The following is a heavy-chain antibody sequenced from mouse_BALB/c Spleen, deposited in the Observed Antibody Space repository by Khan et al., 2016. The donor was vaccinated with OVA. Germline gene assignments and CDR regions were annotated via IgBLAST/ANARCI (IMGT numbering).Heavy chain of an antibody. CDR3: ERGNYYGYYVDY. V-gene: IGHV3-2*02. D-gene: IGHD1-2*01. CDR2: ISYSGVT. J-gene: IGHJ2*01. CDR1: GYSITSGYA. Sequence: EVQLVESGHGLVKPSQSLSLTCTVTGYSITSGYAWNWIRQFPGNKLEWMGYISYSGVTSYTPSLKSRISITRDTSKNPLFLQLTSVTTEDTATDYCERGNYYGYYVDYWSQGTTLTVSS.